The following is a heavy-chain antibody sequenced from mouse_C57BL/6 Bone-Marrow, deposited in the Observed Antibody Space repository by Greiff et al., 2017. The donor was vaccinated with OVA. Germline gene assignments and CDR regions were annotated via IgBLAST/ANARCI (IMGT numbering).Heavy chain of an antibody. J-gene: IGHJ1*03. CDR3: ERSDYDGSSQYFDV. Sequence: QVQLQQSGPELVKPGASVKISCKASGYAFSGSWMNWVKQRPGKGLEWIGRIYPGDGDTNYIGKFKGKATLTADKSSSTAYMQLSSLTSEDSAVYFCERSDYDGSSQYFDVWGTGTTVTVSS. V-gene: IGHV1-82*01. CDR1: GYAFSGSW. CDR2: IYPGDGDT. D-gene: IGHD1-1*01.